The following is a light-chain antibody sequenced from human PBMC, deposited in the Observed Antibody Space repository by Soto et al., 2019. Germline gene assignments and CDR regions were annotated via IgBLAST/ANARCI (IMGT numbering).Light chain of an antibody. CDR2: DAS. CDR3: QQRSNWPGT. V-gene: IGKV3-11*01. J-gene: IGKJ4*01. CDR1: QSVSSY. Sequence: EIVLTQSPATLSLSPGERATLSCRASQSVSSYLACYQQKPGQAPRLLIYDASNRATGIPARFSGSGSGTDFTLTISSLEPEDFAVYYCQQRSNWPGTFGGGTKVDIK.